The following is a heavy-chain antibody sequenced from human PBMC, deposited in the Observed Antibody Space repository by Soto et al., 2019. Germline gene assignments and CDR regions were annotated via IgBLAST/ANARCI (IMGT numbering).Heavy chain of an antibody. CDR2: IYYSGRS. D-gene: IGHD4-17*01. V-gene: IGHV4-39*01. J-gene: IGHJ4*02. CDR1: GGSITSSSYY. Sequence: SETLSLTCTVSGGSITSSSYYWGWIRQPPGKGLEWIGGIYYSGRSYYNPSLKSRVPMSVDTSKNQFSLTLNSVTAADAAVYYCARQRTTVVTQAYFDHWGQGTRVTVS. CDR3: ARQRTTVVTQAYFDH.